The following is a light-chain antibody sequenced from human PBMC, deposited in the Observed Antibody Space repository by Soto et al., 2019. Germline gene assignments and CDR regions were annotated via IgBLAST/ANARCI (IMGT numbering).Light chain of an antibody. CDR2: KVS. CDR3: MQGTHWPPIT. J-gene: IGKJ5*01. CDR1: ESFVLSDGNTY. V-gene: IGKV2-30*02. Sequence: VVVTQSPLSLAVTLGQAASISCSSSESFVLSDGNTYLSWFQQRPGQSPTRLIYKVSKRDSGVPDRFSGSGSGTEFTLKISRVEAEDVGVYYCMQGTHWPPITFGQGTRLEIK.